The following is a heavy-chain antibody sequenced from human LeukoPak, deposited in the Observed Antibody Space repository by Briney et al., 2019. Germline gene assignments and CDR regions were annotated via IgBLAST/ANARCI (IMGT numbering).Heavy chain of an antibody. D-gene: IGHD2-2*01. Sequence: SETLSLTCAVYGGSFSGYYWSWIRQPPGKGLEWIGELNHGGSTNYNPSLWGRVTISVDTSKNQFSLKVSSVTAADTAVYYCARGSVVVVPASMIFNYWGQGTLVTGSS. CDR3: ARGSVVVVPASMIFNY. J-gene: IGHJ4*02. CDR2: LNHGGST. CDR1: GGSFSGYY. V-gene: IGHV4-34*01.